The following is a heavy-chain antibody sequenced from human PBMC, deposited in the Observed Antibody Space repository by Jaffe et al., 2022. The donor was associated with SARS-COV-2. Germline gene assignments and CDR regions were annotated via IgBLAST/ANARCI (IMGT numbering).Heavy chain of an antibody. V-gene: IGHV3-23*01. CDR3: ARVGGMAPWGCDC. CDR1: GFSFSDFA. D-gene: IGHD2-21*01. Sequence: EVQLLESGGGLVQPGGSLRLSCAASGFSFSDFAMSWVRQAPGKGLEWVSLISDSGDNTYYADSVKGRFTISRDNSKNTLYLQMDSLRVEDTAIFYCARVGGMAPWGCDCWGQGTLLSVSS. CDR2: ISDSGDNT. J-gene: IGHJ4*02.